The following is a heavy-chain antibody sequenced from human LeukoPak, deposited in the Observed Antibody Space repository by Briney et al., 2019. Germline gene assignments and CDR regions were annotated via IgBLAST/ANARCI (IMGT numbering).Heavy chain of an antibody. J-gene: IGHJ6*02. D-gene: IGHD1-26*01. V-gene: IGHV3-23*01. CDR3: ARDFSATAGLDV. Sequence: PGGSLRLSCAASGFTFSSYAMSWVRQAPGKGLEWVSTISGSGGDTYYADPVKGRFTISRDNSRNTLNLQMNILRAEDTAVYHCARDFSATAGLDVWGQGTTVIVSS. CDR1: GFTFSSYA. CDR2: ISGSGGDT.